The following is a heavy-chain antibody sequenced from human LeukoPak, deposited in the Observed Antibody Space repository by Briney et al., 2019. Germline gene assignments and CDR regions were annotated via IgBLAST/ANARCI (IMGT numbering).Heavy chain of an antibody. CDR2: ISYDGSNK. Sequence: PGGSLRLSCAASGFTFSSYAMHWVRQAPGKGLEWVAVISYDGSNKYYADSVKGRFTISRDNSKNTLYLQMNSLRDEDTAVYYCARVDTAMVTSPIYYYGMDVWGQGTTVTVSS. CDR1: GFTFSSYA. J-gene: IGHJ6*02. D-gene: IGHD5-18*01. V-gene: IGHV3-30-3*01. CDR3: ARVDTAMVTSPIYYYGMDV.